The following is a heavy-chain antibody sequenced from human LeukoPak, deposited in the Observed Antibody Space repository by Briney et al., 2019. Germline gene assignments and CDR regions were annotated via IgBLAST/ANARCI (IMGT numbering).Heavy chain of an antibody. D-gene: IGHD6-19*01. CDR3: ARGISGWYRYYGMDV. Sequence: SETLSPTCAVYGGSFSGYYWSWIRQPPGKGLEWIGEINHSGRTNYNPSLKSRVTISVDTSKNQFSLKLSSVTAADTAVYYCARGISGWYRYYGMDVWGKGTTVTVSS. V-gene: IGHV4-34*01. J-gene: IGHJ6*04. CDR1: GGSFSGYY. CDR2: INHSGRT.